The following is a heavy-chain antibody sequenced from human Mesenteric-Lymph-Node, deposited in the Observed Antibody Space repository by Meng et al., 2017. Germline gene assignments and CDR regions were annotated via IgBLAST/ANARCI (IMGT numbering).Heavy chain of an antibody. Sequence: LSLTCAASGFTFSNAWMSWVRQAPGKGLEWVGRIKSKTDGGTTDYAAPVKGRFTISRDDSKNTLYLQMNSLKTEDTAVYSCTSTTVSVSYYYGMDVWGQGTTVTVSS. CDR2: IKSKTDGGTT. J-gene: IGHJ6*02. CDR3: TSTTVSVSYYYGMDV. D-gene: IGHD4-17*01. V-gene: IGHV3-15*01. CDR1: GFTFSNAW.